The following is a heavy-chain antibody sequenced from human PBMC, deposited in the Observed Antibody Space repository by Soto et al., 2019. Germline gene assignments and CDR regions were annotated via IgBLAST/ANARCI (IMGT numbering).Heavy chain of an antibody. D-gene: IGHD3-3*01. CDR1: GYSFXSYS. CDR2: ISTSNDNT. J-gene: IGHJ5*02. Sequence: QVQLVQSGGEXXXXXXXVRVSCKASGYSFXSYSITWVXXAPGQGLEWMGWISTSNDNTNYAQKFKGRVTMTTDRSTATAYMDLRSLTSDDTAVYYCARGSEWWFDPWGQGTLVTVSS. V-gene: IGHV1-18*04. CDR3: ARGSEWWFDP.